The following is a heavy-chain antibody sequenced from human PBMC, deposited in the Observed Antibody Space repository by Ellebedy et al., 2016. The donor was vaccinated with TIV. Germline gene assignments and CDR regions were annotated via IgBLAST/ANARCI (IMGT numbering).Heavy chain of an antibody. Sequence: PGGSLRLSCAASGFTFSSYAMCWVRQAPGKRLEWVSGVSGDGFHTWYADSVKGRFTISRDNSRNTLSLQMDSLRVEDTGIYFCARKLNEWDSWGQGTLVTVSS. CDR2: VSGDGFHT. V-gene: IGHV3-23*01. CDR1: GFTFSSYA. D-gene: IGHD3-3*01. CDR3: ARKLNEWDS. J-gene: IGHJ4*02.